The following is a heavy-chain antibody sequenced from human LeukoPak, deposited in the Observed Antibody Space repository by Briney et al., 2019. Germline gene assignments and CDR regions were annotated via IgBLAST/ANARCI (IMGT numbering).Heavy chain of an antibody. CDR2: INHSGST. Sequence: WETRSLTCVVSGGSFSAHYWSWIRQPPGMGLEWIGEINHSGSTNYNPSLKSRVTMSVDTSKNQFSLKLSSVNAADTAVYYCARYFTFDSSGYYYTFDYWGQGTLVTVSS. V-gene: IGHV4-34*01. J-gene: IGHJ4*02. CDR3: ARYFTFDSSGYYYTFDY. D-gene: IGHD3-22*01. CDR1: GGSFSAHY.